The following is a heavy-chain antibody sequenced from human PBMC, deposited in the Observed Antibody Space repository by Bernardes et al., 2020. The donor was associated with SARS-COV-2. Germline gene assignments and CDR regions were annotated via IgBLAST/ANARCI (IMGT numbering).Heavy chain of an antibody. J-gene: IGHJ4*02. Sequence: GGSLRLSCAASGFTYSSYAMSWVRQAPGKGLEWVANLSPDGSVRNYADSVKGRFTISRDNAKNSLYLQMNSLRAEDTAVFYCANGGGAVDYWGQGTLVTVSS. CDR3: ANGGGAVDY. CDR1: GFTYSSYA. V-gene: IGHV3-7*01. CDR2: LSPDGSVR. D-gene: IGHD6-19*01.